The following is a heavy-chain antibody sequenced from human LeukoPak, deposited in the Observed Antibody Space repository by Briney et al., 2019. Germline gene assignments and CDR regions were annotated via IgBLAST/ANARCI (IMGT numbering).Heavy chain of an antibody. CDR2: MNPNSGNT. CDR3: AILSGNALRYYYMDV. Sequence: ASVKVSCKASGYTFTSYDINWVRQATGQGLEWMGWMNPNSGNTGYAQKFQGRVTITTDESTSTAYMELSSLRSEDTAVYYCAILSGNALRYYYMDVWGKGTTVTVSS. D-gene: IGHD4-23*01. J-gene: IGHJ6*03. V-gene: IGHV1-8*01. CDR1: GYTFTSYD.